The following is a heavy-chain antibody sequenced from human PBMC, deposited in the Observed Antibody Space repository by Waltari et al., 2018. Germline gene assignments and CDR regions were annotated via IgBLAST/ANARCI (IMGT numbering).Heavy chain of an antibody. CDR3: ARVSAEMAFDQ. Sequence: EVQLVESGGGLVKPGGSLRLSCVASGFTFSRHSMNWFRQAPGKGLESVSSISSDGSYVYYGDSAKGRFTISRDNAKNSLYLEVSSLRVDDTAVYSCARVSAEMAFDQWGQGTLVTVSS. CDR2: ISSDGSYV. J-gene: IGHJ4*02. D-gene: IGHD5-12*01. CDR1: GFTFSRHS. V-gene: IGHV3-21*01.